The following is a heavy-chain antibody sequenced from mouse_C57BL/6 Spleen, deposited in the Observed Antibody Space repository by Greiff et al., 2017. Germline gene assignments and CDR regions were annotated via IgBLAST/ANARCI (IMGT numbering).Heavy chain of an antibody. CDR3: ARGRLMGYDYPDY. V-gene: IGHV1-52*01. Sequence: QVQLQQPGAELVRPGSSVKLSCKASGYTFTSYWMHWVKQRPIQGLEWIGNIDPSDSETHYNQKFKDKATLTVDKSSSTAYMQLSSLTSEDSAVYYCARGRLMGYDYPDYWGQGTTLTVSS. J-gene: IGHJ2*01. CDR1: GYTFTSYW. D-gene: IGHD2-4*01. CDR2: IDPSDSET.